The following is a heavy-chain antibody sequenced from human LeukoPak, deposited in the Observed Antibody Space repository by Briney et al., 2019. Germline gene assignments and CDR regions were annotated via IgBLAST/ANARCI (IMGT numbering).Heavy chain of an antibody. J-gene: IGHJ4*01. CDR1: GFTFSSYA. CDR2: IGGSGGST. CDR3: AREGFYFFDF. Sequence: PGGSLRLSCAASGFTFSSYAMSWVRQAPGKGLEWVSAIGGSGGSTYYADSVKGRFTISRDNSKDSVYLQMNSLRAEDSAIYYCAREGFYFFDFWGQGTLVTVSS. V-gene: IGHV3-23*01.